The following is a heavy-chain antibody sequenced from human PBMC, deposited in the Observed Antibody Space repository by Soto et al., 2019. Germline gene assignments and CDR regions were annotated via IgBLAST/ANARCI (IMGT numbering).Heavy chain of an antibody. D-gene: IGHD3-3*01. J-gene: IGHJ6*02. Sequence: GGSVRLSCAASGIIFKGFGMHWVRQAPGKGLEWVEVIRFSIVNIDYVDSVKGRFPISRDNSTNTLDLQMNSLRDEDTAVYYCARDRQYNYDFWSGTRRYYYYGMDVWGQGSTVTVSS. V-gene: IGHV3-33*01. CDR1: GIIFKGFG. CDR2: IRFSIVNI. CDR3: ARDRQYNYDFWSGTRRYYYYGMDV.